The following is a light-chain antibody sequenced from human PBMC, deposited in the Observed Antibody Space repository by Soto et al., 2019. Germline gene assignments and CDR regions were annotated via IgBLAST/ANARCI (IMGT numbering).Light chain of an antibody. CDR2: GAS. J-gene: IGKJ3*01. CDR3: QQYNDWPLS. Sequence: EIVLTESPGTLSLSPGESATISRRSSQGVSGNYLSWYQQKPGRAPSLLIYGASTRDTGIPARFSGSGSGTECTLTISRLQSEDFEVYCCQQYNDWPLSFGPGTKVDI. V-gene: IGKV3-15*01. CDR1: QGVSGNY.